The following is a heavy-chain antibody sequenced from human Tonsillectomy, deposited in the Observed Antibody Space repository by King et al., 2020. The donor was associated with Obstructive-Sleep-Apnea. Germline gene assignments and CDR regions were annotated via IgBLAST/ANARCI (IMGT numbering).Heavy chain of an antibody. Sequence: VQLVESGVEVKEPGASVKVSCKASGYTFTLYGISWVRQAPGQGLEWMGWISAYNGNTHLAEKFQGRVTMTTDTSTSTANMELTSLRSDDAAVYYRARGDGYSSSPTPFWGQGTLVTVSS. J-gene: IGHJ4*02. CDR1: GYTFTLYG. D-gene: IGHD6-13*01. CDR2: ISAYNGNT. CDR3: ARGDGYSSSPTPF. V-gene: IGHV1-18*04.